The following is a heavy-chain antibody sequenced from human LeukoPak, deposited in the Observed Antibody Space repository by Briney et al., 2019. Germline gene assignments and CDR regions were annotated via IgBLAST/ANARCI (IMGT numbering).Heavy chain of an antibody. D-gene: IGHD3-10*01. CDR1: GGSISSSSYY. Sequence: KPSETLSLTCTVSGGSISSSSYYWGWIRQPPGKGLEWIGSFYHSGRTYYNPSLKSRVTISVDTSKNQFFLKLSSVTAADTAVYYCASLPSGWFDPWGQGTLVTVSS. V-gene: IGHV4-39*07. CDR2: FYHSGRT. J-gene: IGHJ5*02. CDR3: ASLPSGWFDP.